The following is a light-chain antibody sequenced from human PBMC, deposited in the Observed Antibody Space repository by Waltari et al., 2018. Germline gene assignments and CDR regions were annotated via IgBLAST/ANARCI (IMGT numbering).Light chain of an antibody. V-gene: IGKV1-39*01. CDR2: AAS. J-gene: IGKJ5*01. Sequence: DIQMTQSPSSLSASVGDRVTITCRASQSISSYLNWYQQKPGKAPKLLIYAASSLQSGVPSRFSGSGSGTAFSLPISSLQPADFATFYCRQSYSTPFTFGQGTRLEIK. CDR1: QSISSY. CDR3: RQSYSTPFT.